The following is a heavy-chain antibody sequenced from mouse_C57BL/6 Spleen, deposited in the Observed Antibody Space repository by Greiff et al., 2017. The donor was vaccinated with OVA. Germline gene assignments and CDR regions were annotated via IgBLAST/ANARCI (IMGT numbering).Heavy chain of an antibody. CDR1: GYAFSSYW. J-gene: IGHJ4*01. CDR3: ARKQLRLQAIDY. D-gene: IGHD3-2*02. V-gene: IGHV1-80*01. CDR2: IYPGDGDP. Sequence: QVQLQQSGAELVKPGASVKISCKASGYAFSSYWMNWVKQRPGKGLEWIGQIYPGDGDPNYNGKFKGKAPLTAAKSSSTASMQLSSLTSEATAVYFCARKQLRLQAIDYWGQGTSVTVSS.